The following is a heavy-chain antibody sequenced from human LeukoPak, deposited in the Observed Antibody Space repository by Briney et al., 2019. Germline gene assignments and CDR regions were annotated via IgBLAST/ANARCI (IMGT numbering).Heavy chain of an antibody. Sequence: PSETLSLTCTVSGDSISSDYWSWIRQPPGKGLEWIGYIYRFGNTDYNPSLMRRVTIALDTAKNQLSLNLTSVTAADTAVYYCAGRGQRYFRDWGQGTLVTVSS. J-gene: IGHJ1*01. V-gene: IGHV4-4*08. CDR2: IYRFGNT. CDR3: AGRGQRYFRD. CDR1: GDSISSDY.